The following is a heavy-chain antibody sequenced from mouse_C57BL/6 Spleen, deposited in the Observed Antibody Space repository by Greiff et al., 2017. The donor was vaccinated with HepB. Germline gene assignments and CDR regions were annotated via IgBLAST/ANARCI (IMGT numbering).Heavy chain of an antibody. CDR1: GYAFSSYW. Sequence: VQLQQSGAELVKPGASVKISCKASGYAFSSYWMNWVKQRPGKGLEWIGQIYPGDGDTNYNGKFKGKATLTADKSSSTAYMQLSSLTSEDSAVDFCARRTAQAPYFDYWGQGTTLTVSS. CDR3: ARRTAQAPYFDY. D-gene: IGHD3-2*02. CDR2: IYPGDGDT. V-gene: IGHV1-80*01. J-gene: IGHJ2*01.